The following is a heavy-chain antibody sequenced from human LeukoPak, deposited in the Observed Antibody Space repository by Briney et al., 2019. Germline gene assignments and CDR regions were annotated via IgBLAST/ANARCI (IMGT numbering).Heavy chain of an antibody. CDR1: GFTFSSYS. Sequence: GGSLRLSCAASGFTFSSYSMKWVRQAPGKGLEGVSYISSSSSYIYYADSVKGRFTISRDNAKNSLYLQMNSLRAEDTAVYYCARDPAYCTNGVCYRGVDYWGQGTLVTVSS. J-gene: IGHJ4*02. CDR3: ARDPAYCTNGVCYRGVDY. CDR2: ISSSSSYI. D-gene: IGHD2-8*01. V-gene: IGHV3-21*01.